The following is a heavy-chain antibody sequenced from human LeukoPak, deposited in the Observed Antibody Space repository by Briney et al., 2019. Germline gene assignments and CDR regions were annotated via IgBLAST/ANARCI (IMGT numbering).Heavy chain of an antibody. CDR3: ARYFYDSSGSHFDY. D-gene: IGHD3-22*01. CDR1: GGSISSGGYY. Sequence: SETLSLTCTVSGGSISSGGYYWNWIRQPPGKGLEWIGYIYYSGSTNYNPSLKSRVTIFGDTSKNQFSLKLTSVTAADTAVYYCARYFYDSSGSHFDYWGQGTLVTVSS. J-gene: IGHJ4*02. CDR2: IYYSGST. V-gene: IGHV4-61*08.